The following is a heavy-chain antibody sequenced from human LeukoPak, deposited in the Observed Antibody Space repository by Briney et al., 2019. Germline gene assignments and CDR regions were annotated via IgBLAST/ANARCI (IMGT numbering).Heavy chain of an antibody. D-gene: IGHD3-10*01. CDR3: ARLGFSDGSDNWLSDN. CDR2: IHYSGST. CDR1: GGSISRYD. V-gene: IGHV4-59*01. J-gene: IGHJ4*02. Sequence: PSETLSLTCTVSGGSISRYDWSWIRQPPGKGLEYIGYIHYSGSTTYNPSLKSRVTISVDTSKNQFSLKLNSVSAADTAVYYCARLGFSDGSDNWLSDNWGQGTLVTVSS.